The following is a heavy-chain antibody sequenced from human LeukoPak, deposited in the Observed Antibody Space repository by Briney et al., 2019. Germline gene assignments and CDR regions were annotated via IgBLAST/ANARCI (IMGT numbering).Heavy chain of an antibody. CDR1: GYTFTGNH. CDR2: INPNSGGT. J-gene: IGHJ6*03. V-gene: IGHV1-2*02. Sequence: GASVKVSCKGSGYTFTGNHMHWVRQAPGQGLEWMGWINPNSGGTNYAQKFQGRVTMTRDTSIGTAYMELNRLRSDDTAVYYCARQVGCSGGSCYSGYYYYYMDVWGKGTTVTISS. D-gene: IGHD2-15*01. CDR3: ARQVGCSGGSCYSGYYYYYMDV.